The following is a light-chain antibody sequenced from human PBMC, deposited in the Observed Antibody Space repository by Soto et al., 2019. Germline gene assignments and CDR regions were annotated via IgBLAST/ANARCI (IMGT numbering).Light chain of an antibody. CDR1: SSDLGSYNY. CDR2: EVS. CDR3: CSFTTSNASV. Sequence: QSVLTQPASVSGSPGQSITISCAGTSSDLGSYNYVSWFQQHPGKAPKLMIYEVSNRPSGVSNRFSGSKSGNTASLTVSGLQTEDEADYYRCSFTTSNASVFGTGTKVTVL. J-gene: IGLJ1*01. V-gene: IGLV2-14*01.